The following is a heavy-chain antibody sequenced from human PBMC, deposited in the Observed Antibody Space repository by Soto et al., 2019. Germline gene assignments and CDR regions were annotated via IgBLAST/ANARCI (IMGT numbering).Heavy chain of an antibody. CDR3: ARVLGPKWELLHGLGHYFDY. V-gene: IGHV4-61*01. J-gene: IGHJ4*02. CDR2: IYYSGST. Sequence: PSETLSLTCTVSGGSVSSGSYYWSWIRQPPGKGLEWIGYIYYSGSTNYNPSLKSRVTISVDTSKNQFSLKLSSVTAADTAVYYCARVLGPKWELLHGLGHYFDYWGQGTLVTVSS. CDR1: GGSVSSGSYY. D-gene: IGHD1-26*01.